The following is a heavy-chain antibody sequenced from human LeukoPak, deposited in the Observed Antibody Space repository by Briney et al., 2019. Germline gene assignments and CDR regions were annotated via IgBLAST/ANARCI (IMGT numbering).Heavy chain of an antibody. D-gene: IGHD1-26*01. V-gene: IGHV3-74*01. J-gene: IGHJ4*02. CDR3: ARGRGGSYHY. CDR1: GFTFSSHW. CDR2: INTDGTNT. Sequence: GGSLRLSCAASGFTFSSHWMHWVRQTPGKGLVWVSRINTDGTNTKYADSVKGRFTISRDNAKNTLYLQMNSLRVEDTAVYYCARGRGGSYHYWGPGTLVTVSS.